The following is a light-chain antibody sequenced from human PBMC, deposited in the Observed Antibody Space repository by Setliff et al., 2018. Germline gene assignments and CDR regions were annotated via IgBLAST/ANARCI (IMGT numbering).Light chain of an antibody. CDR2: RNN. CDR3: AAWDDNLSGYV. Sequence: QSALTQPPSASGTPGQRVTISCSGSDSNIGTNSVNWYQQLPGAAPKLLIYRNNQRSSGVPDRFSGSKSGTSASLAISGLRSDDEADYYCAAWDDNLSGYVFGTGTKVTVL. J-gene: IGLJ1*01. CDR1: DSNIGTNS. V-gene: IGLV1-47*01.